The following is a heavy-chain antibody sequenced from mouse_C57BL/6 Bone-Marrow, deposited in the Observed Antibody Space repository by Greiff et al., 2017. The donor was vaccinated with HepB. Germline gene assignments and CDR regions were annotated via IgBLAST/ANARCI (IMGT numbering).Heavy chain of an antibody. J-gene: IGHJ2*01. CDR3: ARWKYDYDVYYFDY. V-gene: IGHV1-4*01. Sequence: VKLQESGAELARPGASAKMSCKASGYTFTSYTMHWVKQRPGQGLEWIGYINPSSGYTKYNQKFKDKATLTADKSSSTAYMQLSSLTSEDSAVYYCARWKYDYDVYYFDYWGQGTTLTVSS. CDR1: GYTFTSYT. D-gene: IGHD2-4*01. CDR2: INPSSGYT.